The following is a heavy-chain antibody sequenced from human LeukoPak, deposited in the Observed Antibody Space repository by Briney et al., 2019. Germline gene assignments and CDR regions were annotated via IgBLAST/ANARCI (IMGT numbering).Heavy chain of an antibody. Sequence: SETLSLTCTVSGGSISSSSYYWGWIRQPPGKGLEWIGSIYYSGSTYYNPSLKSRVTISVDTSENQFSLKLSSVTAADTAVYYCARRASGWTQIDYWGQGTLVTVSS. CDR3: ARRASGWTQIDY. D-gene: IGHD6-19*01. V-gene: IGHV4-39*01. CDR2: IYYSGST. CDR1: GGSISSSSYY. J-gene: IGHJ4*02.